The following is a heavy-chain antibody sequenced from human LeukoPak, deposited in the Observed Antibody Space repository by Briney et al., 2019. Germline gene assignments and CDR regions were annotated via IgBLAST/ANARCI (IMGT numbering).Heavy chain of an antibody. Sequence: ASVKVPCKASGYTFTGYYMHWVRQAPGQGLEWMGWINPNSGGTNYAQKFQGWVTMTRDTSISTAYMELSRLRSDDTAVYYCARGPDYYGSGSYSQNYYYYGMDVWGQGTTVTVSS. V-gene: IGHV1-2*04. J-gene: IGHJ6*02. D-gene: IGHD3-10*01. CDR2: INPNSGGT. CDR3: ARGPDYYGSGSYSQNYYYYGMDV. CDR1: GYTFTGYY.